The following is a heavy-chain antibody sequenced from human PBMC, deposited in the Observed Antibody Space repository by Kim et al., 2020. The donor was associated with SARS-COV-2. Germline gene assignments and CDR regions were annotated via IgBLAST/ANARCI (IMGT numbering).Heavy chain of an antibody. J-gene: IGHJ1*01. CDR2: FSSGSGGLT. CDR1: GFTFINYA. V-gene: IGHV3-23*01. CDR3: AKDYRSGYSGYDIGD. D-gene: IGHD5-12*01. Sequence: GGSLRLSCTASGFTFINYAMSWVRQAPGKGLEWVSAFSSGSGGLTYYADSVKGRFTISRDNSKNTLYLQMNNLRAEDMAVYYCAKDYRSGYSGYDIGDWG.